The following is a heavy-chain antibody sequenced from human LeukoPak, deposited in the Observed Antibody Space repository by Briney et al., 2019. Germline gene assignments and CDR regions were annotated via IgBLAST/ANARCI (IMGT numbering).Heavy chain of an antibody. CDR2: MNTNSGNT. CDR1: GYTFTSYD. J-gene: IGHJ5*02. D-gene: IGHD2-2*01. CDR3: ARGGDIAVVPAAMVGP. V-gene: IGHV1-8*01. Sequence: ASVKVSCKASGYTFTSYDINWVRQATGQGLEWMVWMNTNSGNTGHAQKFQGRLTMTRDTSTNTAYMELSSLRSEDTAVYYCARGGDIAVVPAAMVGPWGQGTLVTVSS.